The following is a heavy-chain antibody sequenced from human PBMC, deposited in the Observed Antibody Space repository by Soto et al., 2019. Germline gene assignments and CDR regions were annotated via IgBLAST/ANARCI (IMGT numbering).Heavy chain of an antibody. CDR2: ISGSGGST. D-gene: IGHD3-10*01. Sequence: EVQLLESGGGLVQPGGSLRLSCAASGFTFSSYAMSWVRQAPGKGLEWVSAISGSGGSTYYADSVKGRFTISRDNPKNTLYLQMNSLRAEDTAVYYCAKEADYYGSGSLRYYFDYWGQGTLVTVSS. CDR1: GFTFSSYA. V-gene: IGHV3-23*01. CDR3: AKEADYYGSGSLRYYFDY. J-gene: IGHJ4*02.